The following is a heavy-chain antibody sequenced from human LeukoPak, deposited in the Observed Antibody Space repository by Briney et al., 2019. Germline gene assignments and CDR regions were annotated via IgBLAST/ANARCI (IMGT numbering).Heavy chain of an antibody. V-gene: IGHV3-48*04. J-gene: IGHJ3*02. D-gene: IGHD5-12*01. CDR2: ISSSSSTI. CDR3: AAYGGYVSAAFDI. CDR1: GFTFSSYS. Sequence: GGSLRLSCAASGFTFSSYSMNWVRQAPGKGLEWVSYISSSSSTIYYADSVKGRFTISRDNAKNSLYLQMNSLRAEDTAVYYCAAYGGYVSAAFDIWGQGTMVTVSS.